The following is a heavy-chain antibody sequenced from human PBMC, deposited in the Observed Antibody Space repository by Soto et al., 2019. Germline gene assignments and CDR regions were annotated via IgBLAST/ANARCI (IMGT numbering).Heavy chain of an antibody. Sequence: QVQLVQSGAEVKKPGASVKVSCKASGYTFTSYGISWVRQAPGQGLEWMGWISAYNGNTNYAQKLQGRVTMTTGTSTSTAYMELRSLRSDDTAVYYCARNQVAGRVWYYYYGMDVWGQGTTVTVSS. CDR3: ARNQVAGRVWYYYYGMDV. D-gene: IGHD6-19*01. CDR2: ISAYNGNT. CDR1: GYTFTSYG. V-gene: IGHV1-18*01. J-gene: IGHJ6*02.